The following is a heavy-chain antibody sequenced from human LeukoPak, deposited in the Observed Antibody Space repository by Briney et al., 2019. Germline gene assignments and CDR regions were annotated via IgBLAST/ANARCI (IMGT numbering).Heavy chain of an antibody. CDR2: INHSVST. J-gene: IGHJ4*02. Sequence: SETLSLTCAVYGGSFSGYYWSWIRQPPGKGLEWIGEINHSVSTNYNPSLKSRVTISVDTSKNQFSLKLSSVTAADTAVYYCARRSISGNSWDYFDYWGQGTLVTVSS. CDR3: ARRSISGNSWDYFDY. CDR1: GGSFSGYY. V-gene: IGHV4-34*01. D-gene: IGHD4-23*01.